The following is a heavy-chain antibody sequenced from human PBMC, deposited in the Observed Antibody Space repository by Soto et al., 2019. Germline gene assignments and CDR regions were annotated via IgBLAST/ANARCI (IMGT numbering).Heavy chain of an antibody. V-gene: IGHV1-3*01. Sequence: QVQLVQSGAEVKKPGASVKVSCKASGYTFTAFAIHWVRQAPGLRPEWMGWINAGNGNTKSSQKFQVRVTITMDTSASTAYMELSSLRSEDTAVYYCAREAPYHGSGMYGDGMDVWGQGTTVTVSS. J-gene: IGHJ6*02. D-gene: IGHD3-10*01. CDR3: AREAPYHGSGMYGDGMDV. CDR1: GYTFTAFA. CDR2: INAGNGNT.